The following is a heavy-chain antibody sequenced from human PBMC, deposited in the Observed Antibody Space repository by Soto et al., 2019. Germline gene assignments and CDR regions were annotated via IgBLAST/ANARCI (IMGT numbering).Heavy chain of an antibody. CDR3: ARDRFRITMVRGVIIPYFDY. CDR2: INAGNGNT. Sequence: GASVKVSCKASGYTFTSYAMHWVRQAPGQRLEWMGWINAGNGNTKYSQKFQGRVTITRDTSASTAYMELSSLRSEDTAVYYCARDRFRITMVRGVIIPYFDYWGQGTLVTVSS. V-gene: IGHV1-3*01. D-gene: IGHD3-10*01. J-gene: IGHJ4*02. CDR1: GYTFTSYA.